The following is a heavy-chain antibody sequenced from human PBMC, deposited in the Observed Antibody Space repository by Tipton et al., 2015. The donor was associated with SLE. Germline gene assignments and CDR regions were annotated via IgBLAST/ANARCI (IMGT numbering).Heavy chain of an antibody. CDR2: IYYSGSA. D-gene: IGHD4-11*01. J-gene: IGHJ4*02. V-gene: IGHV4-39*01. CDR3: ARHHMTTLFDY. CDR1: GGSISSSSYY. Sequence: LRLSCTVSGGSISSSSYYWGWIRQPPGKGLEWIGGIYYSGSAYYNPSLKSRVTISVDTSTNQFSLKLSSVTAADTAVYYCARHHMTTLFDYWGQGTLVTVSS.